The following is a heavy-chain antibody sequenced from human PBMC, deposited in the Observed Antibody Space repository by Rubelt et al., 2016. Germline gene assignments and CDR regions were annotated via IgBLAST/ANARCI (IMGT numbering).Heavy chain of an antibody. CDR1: GGSISSSSYY. Sequence: QLQLQESGPGLVKPSETLSLTCTVSGGSISSSSYYWGWIRQPPGKGLEWIGNIYSSGSTYYNPSLKSRCTISVDTSKNQVSRKLSSVTAADTAVYYCARGIDGDQIDYWGQGTLVTVSS. D-gene: IGHD4-17*01. V-gene: IGHV4-39*07. CDR3: ARGIDGDQIDY. CDR2: IYSSGST. J-gene: IGHJ4*02.